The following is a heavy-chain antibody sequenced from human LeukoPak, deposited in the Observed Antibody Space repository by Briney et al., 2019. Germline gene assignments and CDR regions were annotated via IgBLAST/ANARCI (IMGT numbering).Heavy chain of an antibody. V-gene: IGHV4-4*02. CDR2: INHSGST. CDR3: ARDYYYYYGMDV. CDR1: GDSISSNYC. J-gene: IGHJ6*02. Sequence: PSGTLSLTCAVSGDSISSNYCWRWVRQFPGKGLEWIGEINHSGSTNYNPSLKSRVTISVDTSKNQFSLKLSSVTAADTAVYYCARDYYYYYGMDVWGQGTTVTVSS.